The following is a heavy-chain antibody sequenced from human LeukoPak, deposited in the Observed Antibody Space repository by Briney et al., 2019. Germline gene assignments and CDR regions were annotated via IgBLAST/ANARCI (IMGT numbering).Heavy chain of an antibody. CDR3: ANGFLEWFYVY. D-gene: IGHD3-3*01. Sequence: PSETLSLTCAVYGGSFSGYYWSWIRQHPGKGLEWIGYIYYSGSTYYNPSLKSRVTISVDTSKNQFSLKLSSVTAADTAVYYCANGFLEWFYVYWGQGTLVTVSS. CDR1: GGSFSGYY. J-gene: IGHJ4*02. CDR2: IYYSGST. V-gene: IGHV4-31*11.